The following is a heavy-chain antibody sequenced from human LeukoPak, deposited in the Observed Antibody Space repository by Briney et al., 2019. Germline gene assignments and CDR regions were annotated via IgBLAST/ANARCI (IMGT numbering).Heavy chain of an antibody. CDR3: ARVLAARQWILLWFLRYNWFDP. J-gene: IGHJ5*02. CDR1: GYTFTSYD. D-gene: IGHD5-18*01. CDR2: MNPNSGNT. V-gene: IGHV1-8*01. Sequence: ASVKVSCKASGYTFTSYDINWVRQATGQGLEWMGWMNPNSGNTGYAQKFQGRVTMTRNTSISTAYMELSSLRSEDTAVYYCARVLAARQWILLWFLRYNWFDPWGPGTLVTVSS.